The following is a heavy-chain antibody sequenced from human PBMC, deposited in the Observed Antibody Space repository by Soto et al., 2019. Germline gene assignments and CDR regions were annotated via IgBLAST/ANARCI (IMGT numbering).Heavy chain of an antibody. CDR3: ARYWSGCAFYSRLFDF. CDR2: INTYNGAT. CDR1: GYTLTNYG. D-gene: IGHD3-3*01. J-gene: IGHJ4*02. V-gene: IGHV1-18*01. Sequence: QVQLVQSGAEVKKPGASVKVSCKASGYTLTNYGLSWVRQAPGQGLEWMGWINTYNGATNYAQTFQGRVTMTRDTSTSTAYMELTSLRSAVTAVDYCARYWSGCAFYSRLFDFWGQGTLVTVSS.